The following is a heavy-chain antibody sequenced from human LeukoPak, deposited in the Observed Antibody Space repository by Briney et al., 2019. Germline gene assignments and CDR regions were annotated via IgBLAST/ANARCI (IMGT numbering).Heavy chain of an antibody. D-gene: IGHD3-10*01. CDR3: ARDQASITMVRGVNWFDP. CDR2: IWYDGSNK. CDR1: GFTFSSYG. J-gene: IGHJ5*02. V-gene: IGHV3-33*01. Sequence: GGSLRLSCAASGFTFSSYGMRWVRQAPGKGLEWVAAIWYDGSNKYYADSVKGRFTISRDNSKNTLYLQMNSLRAEDTAVYYCARDQASITMVRGVNWFDPWGQGTLVTVSS.